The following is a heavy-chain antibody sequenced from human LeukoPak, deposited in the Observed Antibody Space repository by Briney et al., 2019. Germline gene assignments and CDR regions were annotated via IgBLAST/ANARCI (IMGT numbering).Heavy chain of an antibody. Sequence: GASVKVSCKASGYTFTSYGISWVRQAPGQGLEWMGWISAYNGNTNYAQKLQGRVTMTTDTSTSTAYMELRSLRSDDTAVYYCARAVVPAAIGPTYYDYWGQGTLVTVSS. CDR1: GYTFTSYG. J-gene: IGHJ4*02. V-gene: IGHV1-18*01. CDR2: ISAYNGNT. D-gene: IGHD2-2*02. CDR3: ARAVVPAAIGPTYYDY.